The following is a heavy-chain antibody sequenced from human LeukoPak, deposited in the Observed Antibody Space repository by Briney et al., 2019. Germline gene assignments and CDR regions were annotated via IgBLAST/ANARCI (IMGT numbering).Heavy chain of an antibody. D-gene: IGHD4-23*01. CDR3: ARGLNVVTPRALRY. V-gene: IGHV3-7*03. CDR2: IKQDGSEK. J-gene: IGHJ4*02. CDR1: GFTFSSNW. Sequence: GGSLRLSCAASGFTFSSNWMSWVRQAPGKGLEWVANIKQDGSEKYYVDSVKGRFTISRDNAKNSLYLQMNSLRVEATAVYYCARGLNVVTPRALRYWGQGTLVTVSS.